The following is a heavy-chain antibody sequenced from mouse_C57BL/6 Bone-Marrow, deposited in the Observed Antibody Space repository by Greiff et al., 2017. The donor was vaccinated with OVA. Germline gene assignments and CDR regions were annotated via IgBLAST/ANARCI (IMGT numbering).Heavy chain of an antibody. J-gene: IGHJ1*03. Sequence: QVQLQQPGAELVRPGSSVKLSCKASGYTFTSYWMDWVKQRPGQGLEWIGNIYPSDSETHYNQKFKDKATLTVDKSSSTAYMQLSSLTSEDAAVYYCARWFHWYFDVWGKGTTVTVAS. CDR1: GYTFTSYW. D-gene: IGHD2-2*01. CDR3: ARWFHWYFDV. CDR2: IYPSDSET. V-gene: IGHV1-61*01.